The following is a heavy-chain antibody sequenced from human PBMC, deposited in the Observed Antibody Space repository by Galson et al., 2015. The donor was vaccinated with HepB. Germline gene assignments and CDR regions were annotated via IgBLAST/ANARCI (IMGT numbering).Heavy chain of an antibody. V-gene: IGHV3-30*04. Sequence: SLRLSCAASGFTFSSYAMHWVRQAPGKGLEWVAVISYDGSNKYYADSVKGRFTISRDNSKNTLYLQMNSLRAEDTAVYYCAKDRGSCWWGRYYGMDVWGQGTTVTVSS. CDR1: GFTFSSYA. J-gene: IGHJ6*02. CDR2: ISYDGSNK. D-gene: IGHD6-13*01. CDR3: AKDRGSCWWGRYYGMDV.